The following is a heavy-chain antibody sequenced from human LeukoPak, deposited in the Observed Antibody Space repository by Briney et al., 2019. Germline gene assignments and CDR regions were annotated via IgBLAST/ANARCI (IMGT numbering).Heavy chain of an antibody. CDR2: ISSSSSYI. V-gene: IGHV3-21*01. D-gene: IGHD3-10*01. J-gene: IGHJ4*02. CDR3: ARDKMSGPTLLDY. CDR1: GLTFSSYN. Sequence: GGSLRLSCAASGLTFSSYNMNWVRQAPGKGLEWVSSISSSSSYIYYADSMKGRFTISRDNAKSSVYLQMNSLRVEDTAVYYCARDKMSGPTLLDYWGQGTLVTVSS.